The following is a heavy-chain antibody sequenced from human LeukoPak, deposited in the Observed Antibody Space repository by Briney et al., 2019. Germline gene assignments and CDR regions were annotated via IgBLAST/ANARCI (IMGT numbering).Heavy chain of an antibody. CDR1: GGSISSGDYY. CDR2: IYYSGST. D-gene: IGHD3-10*01. V-gene: IGHV4-30-4*01. J-gene: IGHJ5*02. Sequence: SETLSLTCTVSGGSISSGDYYWSWIRQPPGKGLEWIGYIYYSGSTYYNPSLKSRVTISVDTSKNQFSLKLSSVTAADTAVYYCARGHLEVRVFDPWGQGTLVTVSS. CDR3: ARGHLEVRVFDP.